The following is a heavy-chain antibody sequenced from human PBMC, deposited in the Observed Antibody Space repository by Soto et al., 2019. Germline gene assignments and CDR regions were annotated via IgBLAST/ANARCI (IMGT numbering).Heavy chain of an antibody. V-gene: IGHV1-18*01. D-gene: IGHD2-2*01. CDR3: ARIADGSITTCSVPSRFHIRGYYYYYGLDV. CDR2: ISGYNGNT. CDR1: GYTFSSYG. J-gene: IGHJ6*02. Sequence: QVRLVQSAAEVKKPGASVKVSCKASGYTFSSYGITWVRQAPGHGLEWMGWISGYNGNTHLAQKLQGRVTMTTDTPTNTAFMELRSLRSDDTAVYYCARIADGSITTCSVPSRFHIRGYYYYYGLDVWGQGTTVAVSS.